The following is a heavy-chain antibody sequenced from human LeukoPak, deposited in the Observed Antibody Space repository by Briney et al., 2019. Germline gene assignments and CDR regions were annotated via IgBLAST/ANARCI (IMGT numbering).Heavy chain of an antibody. CDR2: INPNSGGT. D-gene: IGHD3-22*01. Sequence: GASVKVSCKASGYTFTGYYMHWVRQAPGQGLEWMGRINPNSGGTNYAQKFQGRVTMTRDTSISTACMELSRLRSDDTAVYYCARDLTMIVLWSSNWFGPWGQGTLVTVSS. V-gene: IGHV1-2*06. J-gene: IGHJ5*02. CDR1: GYTFTGYY. CDR3: ARDLTMIVLWSSNWFGP.